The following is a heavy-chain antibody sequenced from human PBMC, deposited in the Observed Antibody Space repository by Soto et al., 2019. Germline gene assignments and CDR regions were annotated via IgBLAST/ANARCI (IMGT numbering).Heavy chain of an antibody. D-gene: IGHD1-26*01. CDR1: VFIFENFF. V-gene: IGHV3-23*01. J-gene: IGHJ5*02. CDR2: ISGSGFKK. CDR3: AKNQGVELVPLATVDWFDP. Sequence: GGSLRLACAASVFIFENFFMSCVRQAPGKGLEWISSISGSGFKKYYADSVKGRFTISRDNSKSTVYLELNNLSAEDTAVYHCAKNQGVELVPLATVDWFDPWGQGSVVTVSS.